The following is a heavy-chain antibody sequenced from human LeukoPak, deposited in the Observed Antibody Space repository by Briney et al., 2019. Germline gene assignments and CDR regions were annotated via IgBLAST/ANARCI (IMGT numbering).Heavy chain of an antibody. CDR2: IYHSGST. D-gene: IGHD3-16*01. CDR1: GGSISSGGYP. CDR3: ARGGDLAYFDY. Sequence: KASQTLSLTCAVSGGSISSGGYPWSWIRQPPGKGLEWIGYIYHSGSTYYNPSLKSRVTISVDRSKNQLSLKLSSVTAADTAVYYCARGGDLAYFDYWGQGPLVPVPS. V-gene: IGHV4-30-2*01. J-gene: IGHJ4*02.